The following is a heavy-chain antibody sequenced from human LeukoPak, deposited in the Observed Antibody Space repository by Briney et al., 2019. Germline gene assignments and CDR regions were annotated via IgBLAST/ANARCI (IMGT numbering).Heavy chain of an antibody. J-gene: IGHJ4*02. CDR3: ARQRDLQQLAPFDY. D-gene: IGHD6-13*01. CDR2: IYRTGST. V-gene: IGHV4-59*08. Sequence: SETLSLTRNVSGGSISSYYWSWIRQPPGKGLEWIGYIYRTGSTNYNPSLKSRVTISADTSKSQFSLSLSSVTAADTAVYYCARQRDLQQLAPFDYWGQGTLVTVSS. CDR1: GGSISSYY.